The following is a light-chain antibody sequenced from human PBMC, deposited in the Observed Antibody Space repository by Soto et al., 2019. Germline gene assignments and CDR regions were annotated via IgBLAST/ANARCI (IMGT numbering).Light chain of an antibody. Sequence: EIVLTQSPGTLSLYPGERATLSCRASQSVSSSYLAWYQQKPGQAPRLLIYGASTRATGIPDRFSGSGSGTDFTLTISRLEPEDFAVYYCQRYGSWWTFGQGTKVDIK. CDR3: QRYGSWWT. V-gene: IGKV3-20*01. J-gene: IGKJ1*01. CDR2: GAS. CDR1: QSVSSSY.